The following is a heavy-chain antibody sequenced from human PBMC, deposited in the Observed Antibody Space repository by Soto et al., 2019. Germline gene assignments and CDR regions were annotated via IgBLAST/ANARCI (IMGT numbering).Heavy chain of an antibody. CDR1: GGSISTYY. V-gene: IGHV4-59*01. CDR2: IYYNGIT. J-gene: IGHJ6*02. CDR3: ARLRGMDV. Sequence: QVQLQESGPGLVKPSETLSLTCTVSGGSISTYYWSWIRQPPGKGLEWIGYIYYNGITSYNPSLKSRVTMSVDTSKNQFSLKLSSVTAADTAVHYCARLRGMDVWGQGTTVTVSS.